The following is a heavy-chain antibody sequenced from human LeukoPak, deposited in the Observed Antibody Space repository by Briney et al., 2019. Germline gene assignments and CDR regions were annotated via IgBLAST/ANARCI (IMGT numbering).Heavy chain of an antibody. D-gene: IGHD1-7*01. CDR1: GGSISNYY. J-gene: IGHJ5*01. Sequence: PSETLSLTCTVSGGSISNYYWSWTRQPPGKGLEWIGYIYYSGSTNYNPSLKSRVTISVDTSKNLFSLKLNSVTAADTAVYYCASGTMLYWFDSWGQGTRVTVSS. CDR2: IYYSGST. CDR3: ASGTMLYWFDS. V-gene: IGHV4-59*01.